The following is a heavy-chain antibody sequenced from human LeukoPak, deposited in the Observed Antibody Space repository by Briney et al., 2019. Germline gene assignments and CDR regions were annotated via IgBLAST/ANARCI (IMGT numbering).Heavy chain of an antibody. CDR2: IYSSGRA. J-gene: IGHJ6*04. V-gene: IGHV4-30-4*01. CDR1: GASINSGDYY. Sequence: PSETLSLTCTVSGASINSGDYYWTWIRLPPGKGLEWIGNIYSSGRAYYSPSLKSRITISLDTSKNQFSLKLTSVTAADTAVYFCARDGGLYDLDVWGKGTTVIVSS. CDR3: ARDGGLYDLDV. D-gene: IGHD3-16*01.